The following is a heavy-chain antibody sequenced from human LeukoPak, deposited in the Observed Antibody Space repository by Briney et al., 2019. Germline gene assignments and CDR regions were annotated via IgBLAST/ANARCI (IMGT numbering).Heavy chain of an antibody. Sequence: GGSLRLSCAASGSTFSTYGMHWVRQAPGKGLEWVAVIWYDGSNKYYADSVKRRFTIPRDNSKNTLYLQMNSLRAEDTAVYYCARVPKGDSSGWYGVDYWGQGTLVTVSS. CDR2: IWYDGSNK. CDR1: GSTFSTYG. D-gene: IGHD6-19*01. J-gene: IGHJ4*02. V-gene: IGHV3-33*01. CDR3: ARVPKGDSSGWYGVDY.